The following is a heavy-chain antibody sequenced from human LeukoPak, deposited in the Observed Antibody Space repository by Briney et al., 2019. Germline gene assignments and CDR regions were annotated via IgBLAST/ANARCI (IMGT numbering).Heavy chain of an antibody. J-gene: IGHJ4*02. CDR3: TRHILETNYGGTVDY. Sequence: PGGSLRLSWAASGFTFSGSAMHWVRQASGKGQKWVGRIRSKANSYATAYAATVKGRFTISRDDSRTTAYLQMNSLKTEDTAVYYCTRHILETNYGGTVDYWGQGTLVTVSS. CDR1: GFTFSGSA. CDR2: IRSKANSYAT. V-gene: IGHV3-73*01. D-gene: IGHD4-23*01.